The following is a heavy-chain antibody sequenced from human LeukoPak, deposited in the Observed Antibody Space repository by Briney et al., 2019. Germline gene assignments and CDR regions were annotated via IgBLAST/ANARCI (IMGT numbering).Heavy chain of an antibody. D-gene: IGHD3-3*01. CDR1: GFTFSSYW. J-gene: IGHJ1*01. V-gene: IGHV3-74*01. Sequence: GESLRLSCAASGFTFSSYWMHWVRQALGKGLVWVSRINSDGSSTVYADSVKGRFTISRDNAKNTLYLQMNSLRAEDTAVYFCAKGAYYADWGQGTLVTVPS. CDR2: INSDGSST. CDR3: AKGAYYAD.